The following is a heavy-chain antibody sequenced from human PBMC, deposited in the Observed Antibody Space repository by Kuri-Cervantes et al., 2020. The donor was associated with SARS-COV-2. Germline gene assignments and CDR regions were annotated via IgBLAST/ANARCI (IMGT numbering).Heavy chain of an antibody. D-gene: IGHD6-13*01. V-gene: IGHV3-23*01. Sequence: GESLKISCAASGFSFSNFAMNWVRQAPGKGLEWVSLISGNADFTYYADSVKGRFTISRDNSKNTLYLQMDSLRAEDTAVYYCAKEQYSSIPTYFDYWGQGTLVTVSS. CDR3: AKEQYSSIPTYFDY. J-gene: IGHJ4*02. CDR2: ISGNADFT. CDR1: GFSFSNFA.